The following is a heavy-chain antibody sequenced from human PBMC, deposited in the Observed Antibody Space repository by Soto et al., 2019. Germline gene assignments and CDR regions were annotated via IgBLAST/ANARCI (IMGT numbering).Heavy chain of an antibody. D-gene: IGHD6-6*01. CDR3: ARLDRAARPAYNWFDP. J-gene: IGHJ5*02. V-gene: IGHV5-51*01. CDR2: IYPGDSDT. Sequence: PGESLKISCKGSGYSFTSYWIGWVRQMPGKGLEWMGIIYPGDSDTRYSPSFQGQVTISADKSISTAYLQWSSLKASDTAMYYCARLDRAARPAYNWFDPWGQGTLVTVSS. CDR1: GYSFTSYW.